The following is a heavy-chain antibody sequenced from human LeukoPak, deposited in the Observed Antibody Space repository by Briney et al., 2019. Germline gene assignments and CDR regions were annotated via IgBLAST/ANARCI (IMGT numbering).Heavy chain of an antibody. J-gene: IGHJ4*02. CDR1: GYTFTGYY. CDR2: INPNSGGT. D-gene: IGHD4-17*01. Sequence: ASVKVSCKAPGYTFTGYYMHWVRQAPGQGLEWMGWINPNSGGTNYAQKFQGRVTMTRDTSISTAYMDLGSLRSDDTAVYYCARDYGPDYGDYLDYWGQGTLVTVSS. V-gene: IGHV1-2*02. CDR3: ARDYGPDYGDYLDY.